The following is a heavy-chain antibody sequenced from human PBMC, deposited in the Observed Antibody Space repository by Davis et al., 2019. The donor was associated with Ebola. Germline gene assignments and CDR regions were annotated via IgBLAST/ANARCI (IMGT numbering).Heavy chain of an antibody. CDR2: IIPIFGTA. V-gene: IGHV1-69*13. J-gene: IGHJ4*02. CDR1: GGTFSSYT. CDR3: ARAEAVAYFDY. D-gene: IGHD6-19*01. Sequence: AASVKVSCKASGGTFSSYTITWVRQAPGQGLEWMGGIIPIFGTANYAQKFQGRVTITADESTSTAYMELSSLRSEDTAVYYCARAEAVAYFDYWGQGTLVTVSS.